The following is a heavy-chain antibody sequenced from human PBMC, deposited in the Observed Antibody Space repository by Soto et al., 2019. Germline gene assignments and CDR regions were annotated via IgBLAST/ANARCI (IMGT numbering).Heavy chain of an antibody. CDR1: GFTFSSYA. V-gene: IGHV3-30-3*01. CDR3: ARGFTFGVVSVCWFDP. CDR2: ISYDGSNK. D-gene: IGHD3-3*01. J-gene: IGHJ5*02. Sequence: PGGSLRLSCAASGFTFSSYAMHWVRQAPGKGLEWVAVISYDGSNKYYADSVKGRFTISRDNSKNTLYLQMNSLRAEDTAVYYCARGFTFGVVSVCWFDPWGQGTLVTLSS.